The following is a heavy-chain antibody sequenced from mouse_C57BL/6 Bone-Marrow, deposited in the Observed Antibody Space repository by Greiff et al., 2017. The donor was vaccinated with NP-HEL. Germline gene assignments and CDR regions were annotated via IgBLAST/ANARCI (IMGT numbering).Heavy chain of an antibody. Sequence: EVQRVESGGGLVKPGGSLKLSCAASGFTFSDYGMHWVRQAPEKGLEWVAYISSGSSTIYYADTVKGRFTISRDNAKNTLFLQMTSLRSEDTAMYYCARRTTAVATRGYFDVWGTGTTVTVSS. CDR2: ISSGSSTI. J-gene: IGHJ1*03. D-gene: IGHD1-1*01. CDR1: GFTFSDYG. CDR3: ARRTTAVATRGYFDV. V-gene: IGHV5-17*01.